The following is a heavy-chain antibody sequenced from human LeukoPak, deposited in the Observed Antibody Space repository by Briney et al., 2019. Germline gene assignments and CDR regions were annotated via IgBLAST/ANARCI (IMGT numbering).Heavy chain of an antibody. CDR1: GGSFSGYY. D-gene: IGHD3-3*01. J-gene: IGHJ4*02. CDR3: ARVSGSYYDFWSGYYTGLGGFDY. V-gene: IGHV4-34*01. Sequence: PSETLSLTCAVYGGSFSGYYWSWIRQPPGKGLEWIGEINHSGSTNYNPSLKSRVTISVDTSKNQFSLKLSSVTAADTAVYYCARVSGSYYDFWSGYYTGLGGFDYWGQGTLVTVSS. CDR2: INHSGST.